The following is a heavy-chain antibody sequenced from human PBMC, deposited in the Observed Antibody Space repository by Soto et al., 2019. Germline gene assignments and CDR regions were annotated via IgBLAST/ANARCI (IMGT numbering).Heavy chain of an antibody. D-gene: IGHD3-10*01. Sequence: GSLRLSCAASGFTFGSYAMSWVRQAPGKGLEWVSLISGTGDSSEYANSVKGRFTISRDYSKTTVFLQMNSLRAEDTAVYFCAKDNGNYGSGSFSHWGQGTPVTVYS. J-gene: IGHJ4*02. CDR3: AKDNGNYGSGSFSH. V-gene: IGHV3-23*01. CDR1: GFTFGSYA. CDR2: ISGTGDSS.